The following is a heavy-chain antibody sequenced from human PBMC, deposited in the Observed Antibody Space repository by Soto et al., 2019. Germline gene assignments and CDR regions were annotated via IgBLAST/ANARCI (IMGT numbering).Heavy chain of an antibody. Sequence: ASVKVSCKASGYTFTGYYMHWVRQAPGQGLEWMGWINPNSGGTNYAQKFQGWVTMTRDTSISTAYMELSRLRSDDTAVYYCARGGYFVATIIRYYYGMDVWGQGTTVTVSS. CDR2: INPNSGGT. CDR1: GYTFTGYY. J-gene: IGHJ6*02. D-gene: IGHD5-12*01. V-gene: IGHV1-2*04. CDR3: ARGGYFVATIIRYYYGMDV.